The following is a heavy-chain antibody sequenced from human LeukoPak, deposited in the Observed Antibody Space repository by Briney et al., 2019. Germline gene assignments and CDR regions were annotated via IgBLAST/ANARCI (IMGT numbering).Heavy chain of an antibody. V-gene: IGHV3-33*03. CDR2: IWHDGSHK. Sequence: GRSLRLSCAASGFNFDTYAMHWVRQAPGQGLEWVALIWHDGSHKFYSNSVKGRFTISRDNAKNSLYLQMNSLRAEDTAVYYCARLSNSSGWFSLDYWGQGTLVTVSS. J-gene: IGHJ4*02. CDR3: ARLSNSSGWFSLDY. D-gene: IGHD6-19*01. CDR1: GFNFDTYA.